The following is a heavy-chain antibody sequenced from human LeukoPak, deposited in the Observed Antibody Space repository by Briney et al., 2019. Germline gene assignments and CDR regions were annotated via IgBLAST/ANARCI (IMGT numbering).Heavy chain of an antibody. V-gene: IGHV3-66*01. CDR1: GFIVSSNY. J-gene: IGHJ4*02. Sequence: PGGSLRLSCAASGFIVSSNYMSWARQAPGKGLEWVSIIYSSGNTYYADSVEGRFTISRDKSKNTLYLQMNSLRAEDTAVYYCARVETSKGYYFDYWGQGTLVTVSS. CDR3: ARVETSKGYYFDY. CDR2: IYSSGNT.